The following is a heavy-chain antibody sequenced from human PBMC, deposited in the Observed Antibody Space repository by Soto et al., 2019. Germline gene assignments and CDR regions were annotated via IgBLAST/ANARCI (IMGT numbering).Heavy chain of an antibody. V-gene: IGHV4-4*02. CDR3: ANTRGLGLMDA. CDR1: GGSISSRNR. CDR2: VSHSGST. D-gene: IGHD2-2*01. J-gene: IGHJ6*03. Sequence: QVHLLESGPGLVEPSGTLSLTCTVFGGSISSRNRWSWVRQSPGKGLEWIGEVSHSGSTNSNPSLKGRVTISLDKSNNQFSLNLESMTAADAAVYFCANTRGLGLMDAWGKGTTVVVSS.